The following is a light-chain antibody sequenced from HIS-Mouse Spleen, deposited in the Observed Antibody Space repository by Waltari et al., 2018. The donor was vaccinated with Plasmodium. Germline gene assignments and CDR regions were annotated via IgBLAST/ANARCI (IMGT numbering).Light chain of an antibody. CDR2: EVS. V-gene: IGLV2-8*01. CDR1: SSDVGGYNY. Sequence: QSALTQPPSASGSPGQSVTISCTGTSSDVGGYNYLSWYQQHPGKAPNLMFYEVSKRPSGVTDRFCGSKSGNTASLTVSGLQAEDEADYYCSSYAGSAVFGTGTKVTVL. J-gene: IGLJ1*01. CDR3: SSYAGSAV.